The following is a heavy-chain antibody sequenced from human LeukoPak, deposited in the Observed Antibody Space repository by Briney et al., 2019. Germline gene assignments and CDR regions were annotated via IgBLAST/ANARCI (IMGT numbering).Heavy chain of an antibody. CDR2: INPNSGGT. CDR1: GYTFTNYA. Sequence: ASVKVSCKASGYTFTNYAIHWVRQAPGQGLEWMGWINPNSGGTNYAQKFQGRVTMTRDTSISTAYMELSRLRSDDTAVYYCARDDNYYDSSVRGGWFDPWGQGTLVTVSS. J-gene: IGHJ5*02. V-gene: IGHV1-2*02. D-gene: IGHD3-22*01. CDR3: ARDDNYYDSSVRGGWFDP.